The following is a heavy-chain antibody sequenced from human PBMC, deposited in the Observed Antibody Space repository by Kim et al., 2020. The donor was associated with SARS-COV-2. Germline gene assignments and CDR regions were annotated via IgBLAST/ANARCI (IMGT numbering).Heavy chain of an antibody. J-gene: IGHJ6*04. Sequence: ASVKVSCKASGYTFTSYAVHWVRQAPGQRLEWMGWINVGNGNTKHSQKFQDRVTITRDTSASTTYMELSSLGSEDTAVYYCAAGNYYDSSGYWKVVDVWGTGTTVTVSS. D-gene: IGHD3-22*01. CDR2: INVGNGNT. V-gene: IGHV1-3*01. CDR1: GYTFTSYA. CDR3: AAGNYYDSSGYWKVVDV.